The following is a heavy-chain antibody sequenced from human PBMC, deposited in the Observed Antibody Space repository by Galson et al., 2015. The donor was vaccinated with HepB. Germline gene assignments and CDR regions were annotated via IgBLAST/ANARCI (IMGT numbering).Heavy chain of an antibody. CDR1: GSTFTSYG. J-gene: IGHJ4*02. V-gene: IGHV1-18*01. D-gene: IGHD3-22*01. CDR3: ASLAYYYDSSGYFRADYFDY. CDR2: ISTYNVNT. Sequence: SVKVSCKASGSTFTSYGISWVRQAPGQGLEWMGWISTYNVNTNYAQKFQGRVTMTTDTSTNTAYMELSSLRSEDTAVYYCASLAYYYDSSGYFRADYFDYWGQGTLVTVSS.